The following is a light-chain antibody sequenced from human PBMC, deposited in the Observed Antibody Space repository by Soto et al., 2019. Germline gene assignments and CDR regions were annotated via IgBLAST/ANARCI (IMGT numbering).Light chain of an antibody. J-gene: IGKJ4*01. CDR2: DAS. CDR1: QSVSTY. Sequence: EIVLTQSPATLSLSPGEGATLSCRASQSVSTYLAWYQQKPGQAPRLLIYDASNRATGIPARFSGSGSGTDFTLTISSLDPEDFAVYYCQQRSNWPPTFGGGTKVEIK. CDR3: QQRSNWPPT. V-gene: IGKV3-11*01.